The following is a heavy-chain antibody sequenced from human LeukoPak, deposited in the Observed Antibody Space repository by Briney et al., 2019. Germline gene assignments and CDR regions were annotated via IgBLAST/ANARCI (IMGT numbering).Heavy chain of an antibody. J-gene: IGHJ3*02. CDR3: ARDSGRFDVFDI. CDR2: IYSDGRT. CDR1: GFTVSTNY. Sequence: GGSLRLSCAASGFTVSTNYMSWVRQAPGKGLEWVSVIYSDGRTYYADYVKGRFTISRDNSKNTLYLQMNSLRAEDTAVYYCARDSGRFDVFDIWGQGTMVTVSS. D-gene: IGHD3-10*01. V-gene: IGHV3-53*01.